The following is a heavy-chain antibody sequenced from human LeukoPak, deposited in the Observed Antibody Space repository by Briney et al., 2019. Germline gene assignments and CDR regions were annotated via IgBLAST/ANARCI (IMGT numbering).Heavy chain of an antibody. CDR1: GYTFTGHY. V-gene: IGHV1-2*02. D-gene: IGHD6-19*01. CDR3: ARVGHTSGWDFDY. Sequence: SVKVSCKASGYTFTGHYIHWERQAPGQGLEWMGFINPNSGGTNYAQKFQGRVTMTRDTSITTAYMELRRVTSDDTAVYYCARVGHTSGWDFDYWGQGALVTVSS. CDR2: INPNSGGT. J-gene: IGHJ4*02.